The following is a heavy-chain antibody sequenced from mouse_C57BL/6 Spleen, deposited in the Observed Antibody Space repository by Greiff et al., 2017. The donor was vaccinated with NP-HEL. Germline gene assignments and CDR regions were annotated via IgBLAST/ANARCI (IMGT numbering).Heavy chain of an antibody. D-gene: IGHD2-3*01. CDR2: IYPGDGDT. CDR1: GYAFSSYW. V-gene: IGHV1-80*01. CDR3: ARFYDGYYSLAY. Sequence: QVQLKESGAELVKPGASVKISCKASGYAFSSYWMNWVKQRPGKGLEWIGQIYPGDGDTNYNGKFKGKATLTADKSSSTAYMQLSSLTSEDSAVYFCARFYDGYYSLAYWGQGTLVTVAA. J-gene: IGHJ3*01.